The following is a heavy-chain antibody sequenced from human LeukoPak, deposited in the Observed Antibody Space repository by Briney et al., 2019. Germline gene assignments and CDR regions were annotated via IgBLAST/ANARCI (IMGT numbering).Heavy chain of an antibody. Sequence: GSLRLSCAASGFTFSSYAMSWVRQAPGKGLEWVSAISGSGGSTYYADSVKGRFTISRDNSKNTLYLQMNSLRAEDTAVYYCAKDLVNHDFWGRFDYWGQGTLVTVSS. CDR2: ISGSGGST. CDR1: GFTFSSYA. V-gene: IGHV3-23*01. D-gene: IGHD3-3*01. CDR3: AKDLVNHDFWGRFDY. J-gene: IGHJ4*02.